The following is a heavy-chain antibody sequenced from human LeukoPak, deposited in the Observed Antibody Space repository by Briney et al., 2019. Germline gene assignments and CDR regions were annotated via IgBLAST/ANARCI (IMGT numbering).Heavy chain of an antibody. J-gene: IGHJ6*03. CDR2: ISSSSSSI. CDR3: ARARPSYYMDV. CDR1: GFTFSSNS. Sequence: GGSLRLSCAASGFTFSSNSMNWVRQAPGKGLEWVSYISSSSSSIYYADSVKGRFTISRDNAKNSLYLQMNSLRAEDTAVYNCARARPSYYMDVWGKGTTVTVSS. V-gene: IGHV3-48*01.